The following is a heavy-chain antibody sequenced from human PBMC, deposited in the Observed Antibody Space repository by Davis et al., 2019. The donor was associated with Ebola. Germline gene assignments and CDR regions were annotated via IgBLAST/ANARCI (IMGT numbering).Heavy chain of an antibody. Sequence: ASVKVSCKASGYTFTSYYMHWVRQAPGQGLEWMGWINPNSGGTNYAQKFQGWVTMTRDTSISTAYMELSRLRSEDTAVYYCARDSGYCSGGSCYSYGMDVWGQGTTVTVSS. CDR1: GYTFTSYY. CDR2: INPNSGGT. J-gene: IGHJ6*02. V-gene: IGHV1-2*04. CDR3: ARDSGYCSGGSCYSYGMDV. D-gene: IGHD2-15*01.